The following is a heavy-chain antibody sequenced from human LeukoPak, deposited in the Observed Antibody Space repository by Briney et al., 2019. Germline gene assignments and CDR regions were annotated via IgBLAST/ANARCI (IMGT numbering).Heavy chain of an antibody. J-gene: IGHJ3*02. D-gene: IGHD3-22*01. CDR2: IIPILGIA. V-gene: IGHV1-69*04. CDR3: ARDHGYYDSSGYRSASPDAFDI. CDR1: GGTFSSYA. Sequence: SVKVSCKASGGTFSSYAISWVRQAPGQGLEWMGRIIPILGIANYAQKFQGRVTITADKSTSTAYMELSSLRSEDTAVYYCARDHGYYDSSGYRSASPDAFDIWGQGTMVTVSS.